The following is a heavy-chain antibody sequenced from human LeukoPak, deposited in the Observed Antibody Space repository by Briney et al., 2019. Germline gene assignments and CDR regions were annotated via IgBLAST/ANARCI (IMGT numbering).Heavy chain of an antibody. Sequence: SETLSLTCTVSGGSISSHYWSWFRQTPGERPEWIAFIYYSGTTNYNPSLKGRVTISIDSSKNQFSLRLSSVTAADTAIYYCARGTGFYDSSGHYYWGYFDSWGQGTLVPVSS. CDR2: IYYSGTT. V-gene: IGHV4-59*11. CDR1: GGSISSHY. CDR3: ARGTGFYDSSGHYYWGYFDS. D-gene: IGHD3-22*01. J-gene: IGHJ4*02.